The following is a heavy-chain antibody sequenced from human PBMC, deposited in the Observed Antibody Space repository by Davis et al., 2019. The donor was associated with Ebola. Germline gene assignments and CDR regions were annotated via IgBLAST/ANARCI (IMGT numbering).Heavy chain of an antibody. D-gene: IGHD5-18*01. V-gene: IGHV4-31*03. CDR1: GGSISSGGYY. CDR3: ARVYGGGTAFDY. CDR2: IYYSGST. Sequence: PSETLSLTCTVSGGSISSGGYYWSWIRQHPGKGLEWIGYIYYSGSTYYNPSLTSRVTISVATSKNQFALKLSSVTAADTAVYYCARVYGGGTAFDYWGQGTLVTVSS. J-gene: IGHJ4*02.